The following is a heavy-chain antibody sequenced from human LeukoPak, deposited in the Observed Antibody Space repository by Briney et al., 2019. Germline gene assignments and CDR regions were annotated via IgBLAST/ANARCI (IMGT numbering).Heavy chain of an antibody. J-gene: IGHJ4*02. CDR3: ARDGGFWSGYSYYFDY. Sequence: SVKVSCKASGGTFSSYAISWVRQAPGQGLEWMGGIIPIFGTANYAQKFQGRDTITADESTSTAYMELSSLRSEDTAVYYCARDGGFWSGYSYYFDYWGQGTLVTVSS. CDR2: IIPIFGTA. D-gene: IGHD3-3*01. CDR1: GGTFSSYA. V-gene: IGHV1-69*13.